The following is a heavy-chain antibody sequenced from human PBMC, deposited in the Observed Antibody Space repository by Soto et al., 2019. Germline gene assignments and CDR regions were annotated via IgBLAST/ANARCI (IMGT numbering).Heavy chain of an antibody. V-gene: IGHV4-59*01. CDR3: ARDIVLVPAAPPAFDI. D-gene: IGHD2-2*01. Sequence: SETLSLTCTVSGGSISSYYWSWIRQPPGKGLEWIGYIYYSGSTNYNPSLKSRVTISVDTSKNQFSLKLSSVTAADTAVYYCARDIVLVPAAPPAFDIWGQGTMVTVS. CDR1: GGSISSYY. J-gene: IGHJ3*02. CDR2: IYYSGST.